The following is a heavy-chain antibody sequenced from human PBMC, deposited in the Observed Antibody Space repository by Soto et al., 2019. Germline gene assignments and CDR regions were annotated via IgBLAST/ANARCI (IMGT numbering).Heavy chain of an antibody. Sequence: GGSLRLSCAAAGFTCSSCARGWVRQDPGKGLEWVSDIIDSGASTYYADSVKGRFTISRDNSKSTLYLQMNSLRAEDTALYYCAKGRSYYYYYGVDVWGQGTTVTVSS. CDR3: AKGRSYYYYYGVDV. J-gene: IGHJ6*02. CDR2: IIDSGAST. CDR1: GFTCSSCA. V-gene: IGHV3-23*01.